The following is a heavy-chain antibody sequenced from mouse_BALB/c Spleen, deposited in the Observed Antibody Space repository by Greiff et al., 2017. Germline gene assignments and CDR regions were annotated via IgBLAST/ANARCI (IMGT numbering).Heavy chain of an antibody. Sequence: EVQLVESGGGLVQPGGSLKLSCAASGFTFSSYTMSWVRQTPEKRLEWVAYISNGGGSTYYPDTVKGRFTISRDNAKNTLYLQMSSLKSEDTAMYYCARHGNVAYWGQGTLVTVSA. CDR3: ARHGNVAY. D-gene: IGHD2-1*01. CDR2: ISNGGGST. CDR1: GFTFSSYT. V-gene: IGHV5-12-2*01. J-gene: IGHJ3*01.